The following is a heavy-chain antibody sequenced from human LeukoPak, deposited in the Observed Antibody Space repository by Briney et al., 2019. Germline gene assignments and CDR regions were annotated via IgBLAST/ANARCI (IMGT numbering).Heavy chain of an antibody. V-gene: IGHV1-24*01. Sequence: ASVKVSCEVSGYTLAELSMHWVRQAPGKGLEWMGGFDPEDGETIYAQKFQGRVTMTEDTSTDTAYMELSSLRSEDTAVYYCATVNDILTGYTFDYWGQGTLVTVSS. CDR2: FDPEDGET. CDR1: GYTLAELS. J-gene: IGHJ4*02. D-gene: IGHD3-9*01. CDR3: ATVNDILTGYTFDY.